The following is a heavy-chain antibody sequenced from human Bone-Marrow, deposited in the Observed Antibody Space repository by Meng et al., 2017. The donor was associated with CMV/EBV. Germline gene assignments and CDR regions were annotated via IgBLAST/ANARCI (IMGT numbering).Heavy chain of an antibody. CDR1: GFTFSSYE. V-gene: IGHV3-48*03. Sequence: GGSLRLSCAASGFTFSSYEMNWVRQAPGKGLEWVSYISSSGSTIYYADSVKGRFTISRDNAKNSLYLQMNSLRAEDTAVYYCAREGQQHPSALDYWGQGTRVTVSS. CDR2: ISSSGSTI. CDR3: AREGQQHPSALDY. J-gene: IGHJ4*02. D-gene: IGHD6-13*01.